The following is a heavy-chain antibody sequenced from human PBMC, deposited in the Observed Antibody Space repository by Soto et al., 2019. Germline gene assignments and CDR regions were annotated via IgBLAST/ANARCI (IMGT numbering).Heavy chain of an antibody. V-gene: IGHV3-64D*06. D-gene: IGHD3-3*01. CDR1: GFTFISSA. Sequence: GGSLILSCSASGFTFISSAMHWVLQAPGKGLEYVSVISYNGGNTYYADSVRGRFTISRDNSENTLFLQMSSLRADDTAVYYCVKSSRRDITASRGMDFWGQGTTVTVSS. CDR3: VKSSRRDITASRGMDF. CDR2: ISYNGGNT. J-gene: IGHJ6*02.